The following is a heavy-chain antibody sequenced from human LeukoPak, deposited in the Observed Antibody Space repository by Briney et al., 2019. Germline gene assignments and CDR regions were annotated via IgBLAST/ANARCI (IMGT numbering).Heavy chain of an antibody. V-gene: IGHV4-39*01. CDR3: ARQGSAYYFDF. Sequence: SETLSLTCTVSGGSISSGSYYWGWIRQPPGKELQWIASVYYSGRTNYSPSLKSRVTISVDTSEKQFSLQLNSVTAADTAVYYCARQGSAYYFDFWGQGLLVTVSS. J-gene: IGHJ4*02. CDR1: GGSISSGSYY. CDR2: VYYSGRT. D-gene: IGHD2-15*01.